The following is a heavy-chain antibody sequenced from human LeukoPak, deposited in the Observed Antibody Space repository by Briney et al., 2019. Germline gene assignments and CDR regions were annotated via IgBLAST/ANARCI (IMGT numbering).Heavy chain of an antibody. Sequence: GGSLRLSCAASGFTFSSYAMSWARQAPGKGLEWVSAISGSGGSTYYADSVKGRFTISRGNSKTTLYLQMNSLRAEDTAVYYCAKGALLLWFGEIRSDYWGQGTLVTVSS. CDR1: GFTFSSYA. CDR3: AKGALLLWFGEIRSDY. J-gene: IGHJ4*02. V-gene: IGHV3-23*01. D-gene: IGHD3-10*01. CDR2: ISGSGGST.